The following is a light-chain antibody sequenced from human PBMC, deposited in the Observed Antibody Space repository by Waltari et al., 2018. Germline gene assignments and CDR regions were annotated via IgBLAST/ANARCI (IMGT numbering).Light chain of an antibody. CDR2: DVS. CDR1: RSDVGGYDY. Sequence: QSALTQPASVSGSPGQSITISCTGTRSDVGGYDYVSWYQQHPGKAPKFLIYDVSKRPSGVSNRFSGSKSGNTASLTISGLQAEDEADYYCSSYTSTNTWVFGGGTKLTVL. J-gene: IGLJ3*02. CDR3: SSYTSTNTWV. V-gene: IGLV2-14*01.